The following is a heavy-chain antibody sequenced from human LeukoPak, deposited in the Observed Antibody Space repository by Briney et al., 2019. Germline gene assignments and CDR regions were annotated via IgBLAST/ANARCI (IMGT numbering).Heavy chain of an antibody. CDR2: ISSSNSYI. J-gene: IGHJ5*02. V-gene: IGHV3-21*05. D-gene: IGHD3-3*01. CDR3: ARDSELLEWLPDSDL. CDR1: GFTFSSYS. Sequence: TGGSLRLSCAASGFTFSSYSMNWVRQAPGKGLEWVSYISSSNSYIYYADSVKGRFTVSRDNAKNSVYLQMNSLRAEDTAVYYCARDSELLEWLPDSDLWGQGTLVTVTS.